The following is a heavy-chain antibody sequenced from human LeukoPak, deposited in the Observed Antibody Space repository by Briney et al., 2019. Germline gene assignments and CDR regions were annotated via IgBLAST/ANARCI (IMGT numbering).Heavy chain of an antibody. D-gene: IGHD3-10*01. J-gene: IGHJ4*02. V-gene: IGHV3-7*05. CDR1: GFTFSTYW. CDR3: ARWRFGSGSYPNFFDY. CDR2: IKQDGSEK. Sequence: GGSLRLSCAASGFTFSTYWMSWVRQAPGQGLQWVANIKQDGSEKYYVDSVKGRFTISRDNAKNSLYLQMNSLRAEDTAVYYCARWRFGSGSYPNFFDYWGQGTLVTVSS.